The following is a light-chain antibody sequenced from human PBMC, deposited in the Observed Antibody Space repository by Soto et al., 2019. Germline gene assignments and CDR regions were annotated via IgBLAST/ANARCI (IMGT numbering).Light chain of an antibody. J-gene: IGLJ1*01. Sequence: QSVLTQPPSASGTPGQRVTISCSGSSSNIGSNTINWYQQLPGTAPKLLIYSNNQRPSGVPDRFSGSKSGTSASLAISGLQSEDEADYYCAVWDDSLNGRVFGTGTKLPS. CDR1: SSNIGSNT. CDR2: SNN. V-gene: IGLV1-44*01. CDR3: AVWDDSLNGRV.